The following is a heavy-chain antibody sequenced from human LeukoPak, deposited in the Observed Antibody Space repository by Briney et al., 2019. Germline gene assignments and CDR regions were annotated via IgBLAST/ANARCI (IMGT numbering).Heavy chain of an antibody. CDR1: GFTVSSNY. Sequence: GGSLRLSCAASGFTVSSNYMSWVRQAPGKGLEWVSVIYSGGSTYYADSVKGRFTISRDNSKNTLCLQMNSLRAEDTAVYYCASSAARGDWFDPWGQGTLVTVSS. D-gene: IGHD6-13*01. CDR3: ASSAARGDWFDP. J-gene: IGHJ5*02. CDR2: IYSGGST. V-gene: IGHV3-53*01.